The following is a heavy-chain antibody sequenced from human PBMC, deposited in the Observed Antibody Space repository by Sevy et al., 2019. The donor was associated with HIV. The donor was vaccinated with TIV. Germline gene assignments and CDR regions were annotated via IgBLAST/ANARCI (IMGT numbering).Heavy chain of an antibody. CDR3: AREVSQSWFDP. D-gene: IGHD6-19*01. CDR2: IYYSGST. Sequence: SETLSLTCTVSRGSISSGDYYWSWIRQPPGKGLEWIGYIYYSGSTYYNPSLKSRVTISVDTSKNQFSLKLSSVTAADTAVYYCAREVSQSWFDPWGQGTLVTVSS. J-gene: IGHJ5*02. V-gene: IGHV4-30-4*01. CDR1: RGSISSGDYY.